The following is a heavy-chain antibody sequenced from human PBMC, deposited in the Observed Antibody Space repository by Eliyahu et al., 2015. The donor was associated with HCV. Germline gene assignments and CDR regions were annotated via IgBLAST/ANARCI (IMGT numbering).Heavy chain of an antibody. CDR3: ARSQSRQLGNSWLDP. J-gene: IGHJ5*02. Sequence: QVRLTESGGALVRSGGSLRLXCVVSGXSXTESHVSWIRXVPGKGLRWLSEXGGRSGQKKYALFXEGRATISRDNARKSVYLQMTSLGGEDSAVYFCARSQSRQLGNSWLDPWGPGTRVTVSS. CDR2: XGGRSGQK. V-gene: IGHV3-11*03. CDR1: GXSXTESH. D-gene: IGHD7-27*01.